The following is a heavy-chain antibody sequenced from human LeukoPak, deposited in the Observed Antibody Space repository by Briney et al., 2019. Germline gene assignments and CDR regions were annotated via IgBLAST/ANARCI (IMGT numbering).Heavy chain of an antibody. V-gene: IGHV4-4*02. CDR2: IYHSGST. CDR3: ARDQASYDILTGYYHVYYFDY. CDR1: GGSISSSNW. Sequence: SETLSLTCAVSGGSISSSNWWSWVRQPPGKGLEWIGEIYHSGSTNYNPSLKSRVTISVDKSKNQFSLKLSSVTAADTAVYYCARDQASYDILTGYYHVYYFDYWGQGTLVTVSS. J-gene: IGHJ4*02. D-gene: IGHD3-9*01.